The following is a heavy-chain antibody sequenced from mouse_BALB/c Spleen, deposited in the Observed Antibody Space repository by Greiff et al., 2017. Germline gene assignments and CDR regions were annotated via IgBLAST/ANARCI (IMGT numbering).Heavy chain of an antibody. V-gene: IGHV5-6-5*01. CDR1: GFTFSSYA. Sequence: EVKLVESGGGLVKPGGSLKLSCAASGFTFSSYAMSWVRQTPEKRLEWVASISSGGSTYYPDSVKGRFTISRDNARNILYLQMSSLRSEDTAMYYCARGGTRERCAVGYGGRETSVRVS. D-gene: IGHD2-14*01. J-gene: IGHJ4*01. CDR2: ISSGGST. CDR3: ARGGTRERCAVGY.